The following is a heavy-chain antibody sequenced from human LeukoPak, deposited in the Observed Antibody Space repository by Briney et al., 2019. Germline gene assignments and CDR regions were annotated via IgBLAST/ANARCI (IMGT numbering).Heavy chain of an antibody. V-gene: IGHV3-30*02. CDR2: IRHDGSDQ. CDR1: GFSFSNYG. D-gene: IGHD2-2*01. CDR3: AKDQCSNTRCYGSPGY. Sequence: GESLRLSCEASGFSFSNYGMHSGRQAPGKGLELVTFIRHDGSDQRDAESVKGRFIISRDNSKNTLYLQMNSLRPEDAGVFYCAKDQCSNTRCYGSPGYWGQGTLVTVSS. J-gene: IGHJ4*02.